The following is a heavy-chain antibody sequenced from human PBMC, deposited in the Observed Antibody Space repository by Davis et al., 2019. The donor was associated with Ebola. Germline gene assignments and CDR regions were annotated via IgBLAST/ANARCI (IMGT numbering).Heavy chain of an antibody. CDR3: ANAPTYYDFWSGTN. CDR2: ISYDGSYK. CDR1: GFTFSSYG. D-gene: IGHD3-3*01. Sequence: GESLKISCAASGFTFSSYGMHWVRQAPGQVLERVAVISYDGSYKYYADSVKGRFTISRDNSKNTLYLQMNSLRAEDTAVYYCANAPTYYDFWSGTNWGQGTLVTVSS. V-gene: IGHV3-30*18. J-gene: IGHJ4*02.